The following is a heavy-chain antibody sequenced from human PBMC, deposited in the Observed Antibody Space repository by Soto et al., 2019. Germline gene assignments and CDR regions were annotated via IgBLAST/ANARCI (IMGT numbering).Heavy chain of an antibody. Sequence: GASATVSCKVSGYTLTDLSVHWVRQAPGKGLEWMGGFDPEDGETIYAQKFQGRVTMTEDTSTDTAYMELSSLRSEDTAVYYCATVQPSVLSSGWYPGALDYWGQGTLVTVSS. V-gene: IGHV1-24*01. CDR3: ATVQPSVLSSGWYPGALDY. CDR2: FDPEDGET. D-gene: IGHD6-19*01. CDR1: GYTLTDLS. J-gene: IGHJ4*02.